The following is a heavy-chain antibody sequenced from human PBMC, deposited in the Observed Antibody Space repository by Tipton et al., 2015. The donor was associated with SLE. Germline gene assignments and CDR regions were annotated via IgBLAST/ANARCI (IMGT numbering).Heavy chain of an antibody. V-gene: IGHV4-4*07. CDR3: VREIAGDNSRWFDP. Sequence: TLSLTCTVSGGSINNYYWSWIRQPAGRGLEWIGRIHSNGNNNYNPSLKSRVSMSTDTSQNQFFLKMTSVSAADTAVYYCVREIAGDNSRWFDPWGQGILVTVSS. J-gene: IGHJ5*02. CDR2: IHSNGNN. D-gene: IGHD4-17*01. CDR1: GGSINNYY.